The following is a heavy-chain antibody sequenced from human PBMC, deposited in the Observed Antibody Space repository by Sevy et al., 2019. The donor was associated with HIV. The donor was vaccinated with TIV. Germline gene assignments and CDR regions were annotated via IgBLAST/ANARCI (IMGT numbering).Heavy chain of an antibody. Sequence: GGSLRLSCATSELTFSSYSMNWVRQAPGNGLEWVSSISGGGTYIYYADSVKGRLTISRDNAKNSLSLQMNSLRAEDTAVYYCARGAHDYGDYDRDAFDIWGQGTMVTVSS. CDR1: ELTFSSYS. V-gene: IGHV3-21*01. CDR3: ARGAHDYGDYDRDAFDI. J-gene: IGHJ3*02. D-gene: IGHD4-17*01. CDR2: ISGGGTYI.